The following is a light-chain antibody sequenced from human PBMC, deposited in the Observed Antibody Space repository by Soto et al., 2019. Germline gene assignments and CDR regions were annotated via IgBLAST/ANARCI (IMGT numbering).Light chain of an antibody. CDR3: HQRTNWPIT. V-gene: IGKV3-11*01. Sequence: EIVLTQSPGTLSLSPGERATLSCRASQSVSNNYLAWYQQKPGQAPRLLIYGASNRATGIPARFSGSGSGTDFTLTISSLEPEDFAVYYCHQRTNWPITFGQGTRLET. CDR2: GAS. CDR1: QSVSNNY. J-gene: IGKJ5*01.